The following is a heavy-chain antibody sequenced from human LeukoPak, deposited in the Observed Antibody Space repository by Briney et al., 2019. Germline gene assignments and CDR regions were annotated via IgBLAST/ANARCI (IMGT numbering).Heavy chain of an antibody. D-gene: IGHD3-10*01. J-gene: IGHJ3*02. CDR3: ARLGRGATLDAFDI. CDR1: GGSISSYY. CDR2: IYYSGST. Sequence: LETLSLTCTVSGGSISSYYWSWIRQPPGKGLEWIGYIYYSGSTNYNPSLKSRVTISVDTSKNQFSLKLSSVTAADTAVYYCARLGRGATLDAFDIWGQGTMVTVSS. V-gene: IGHV4-59*08.